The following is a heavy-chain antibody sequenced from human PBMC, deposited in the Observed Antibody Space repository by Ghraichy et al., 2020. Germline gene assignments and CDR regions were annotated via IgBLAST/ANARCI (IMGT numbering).Heavy chain of an antibody. J-gene: IGHJ4*02. CDR3: ARNYRYFDN. CDR2: ITVSGGST. D-gene: IGHD3-16*02. CDR1: GFTFSNFA. Sequence: GGSLRLSCAASGFTFSNFALSWVRQAPGKGLEWVSAITVSGGSTYYADSVKGRFTISRDNSKNTLYLQMNSLRVDDTAVYYCARNYRYFDNWGQGTLVTVSS. V-gene: IGHV3-23*01.